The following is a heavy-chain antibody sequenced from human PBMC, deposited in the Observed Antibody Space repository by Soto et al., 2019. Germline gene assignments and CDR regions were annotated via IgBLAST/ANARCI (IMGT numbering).Heavy chain of an antibody. CDR3: ARMLGYCSGGSCYGNAFAI. CDR1: GGTFSSYA. D-gene: IGHD2-15*01. Sequence: QVQLVQSGAEVKKPGSSVKVSCKASGGTFSSYAISWVRQAPGQGLEWMGGIIPIFGTANYAQKFQGRVTITADESTSTAYMELSSLRSEDTGVYYCARMLGYCSGGSCYGNAFAIWGQGTMVTVSS. J-gene: IGHJ3*02. CDR2: IIPIFGTA. V-gene: IGHV1-69*12.